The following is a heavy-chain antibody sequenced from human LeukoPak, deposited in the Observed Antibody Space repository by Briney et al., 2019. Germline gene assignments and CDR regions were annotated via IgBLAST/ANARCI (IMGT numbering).Heavy chain of an antibody. CDR1: GFTLSNNG. Sequence: QPGGSLRLSRAASGFTLSNNGMHWVRQAPGKGLEWAAFIRNDGSTKYYADSVKGRFTISRDNSKNTLYLQMNSLRAEDTAVYYCARVEKGYWYFDLWGRGTLVTVSS. CDR2: IRNDGSTK. CDR3: ARVEKGYWYFDL. J-gene: IGHJ2*01. V-gene: IGHV3-30*02.